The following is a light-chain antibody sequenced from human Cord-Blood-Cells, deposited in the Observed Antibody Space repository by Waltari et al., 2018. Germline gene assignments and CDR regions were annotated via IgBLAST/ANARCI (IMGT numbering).Light chain of an antibody. CDR3: QQYYSYPFT. V-gene: IGKV1-8*01. CDR1: PGISSY. Sequence: AIQMTQSPSSLSAPTGDRVTITCRASPGISSYLAWYQQKPGKAPKLLIYAASTLQSGVPSRFSGSGFGTDFTLTISCLQSEDFATYYCQQYYSYPFTFGPGTKVDIK. CDR2: AAS. J-gene: IGKJ3*01.